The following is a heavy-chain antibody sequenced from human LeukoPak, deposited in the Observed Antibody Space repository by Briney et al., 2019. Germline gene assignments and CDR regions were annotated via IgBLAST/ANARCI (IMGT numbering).Heavy chain of an antibody. Sequence: SETLSLTCTVSGGSISSGSYYWSWIRQPAGKGLEWIGRIYTSGSTNYNPSLKSRVTISVDTSKNQFSLKLSPVTAADTAVYYCARGLRGYSYGYCFDYWGQGTLVTVSS. V-gene: IGHV4-61*02. CDR1: GGSISSGSYY. J-gene: IGHJ4*02. CDR2: IYTSGST. CDR3: ARGLRGYSYGYCFDY. D-gene: IGHD5-18*01.